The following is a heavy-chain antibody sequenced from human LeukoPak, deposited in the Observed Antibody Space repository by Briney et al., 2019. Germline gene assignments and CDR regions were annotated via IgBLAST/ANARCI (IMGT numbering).Heavy chain of an antibody. J-gene: IGHJ4*02. CDR1: GFTFSSYG. CDR3: AKDGGGCLDY. D-gene: IGHD2-15*01. V-gene: IGHV3-23*01. Sequence: GGSLRLSCAASGFTFSSYGMSWVRQAPGKGLEWVSAISGSGGSTYYADSVKGRLTISRDNSKNTLYLQMNSLRAEDTAVYYCAKDGGGCLDYWGQGTLVTVSS. CDR2: ISGSGGST.